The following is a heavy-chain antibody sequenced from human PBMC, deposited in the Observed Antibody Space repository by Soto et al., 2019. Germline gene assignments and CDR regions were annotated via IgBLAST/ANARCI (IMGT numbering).Heavy chain of an antibody. Sequence: PSETLCLTCTVSGGSISSSSYYWGWIRQPPGKGLEWIGSIYYSGSTYYNPSLKSRVTISVDTSKNQFSLKLSSVTAADTAVYYCARDYDYVWGPYYYVMDVWGQGTTVTVSS. CDR2: IYYSGST. CDR1: GGSISSSSYY. CDR3: ARDYDYVWGPYYYVMDV. V-gene: IGHV4-39*01. D-gene: IGHD3-16*01. J-gene: IGHJ6*02.